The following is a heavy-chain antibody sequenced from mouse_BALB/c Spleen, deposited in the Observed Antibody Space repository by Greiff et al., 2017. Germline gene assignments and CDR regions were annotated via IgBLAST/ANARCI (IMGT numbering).Heavy chain of an antibody. CDR3: ARSYYDYKSSYYFDY. CDR2: INPGSGGT. D-gene: IGHD2-4*01. J-gene: IGHJ2*01. V-gene: IGHV1-54*01. Sequence: VQLQQSGAELVRPGTSVKVSCKASGYAFTNYLIEWVKQRPGQGLEWIGVINPGSGGTNYNEKFKGKATLTADKSSSTAYMQLSSLTSDDSAVYFCARSYYDYKSSYYFDYWGQGTTLTVSS. CDR1: GYAFTNYL.